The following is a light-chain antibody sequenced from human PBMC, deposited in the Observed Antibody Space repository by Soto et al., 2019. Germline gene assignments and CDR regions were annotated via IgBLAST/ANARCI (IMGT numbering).Light chain of an antibody. CDR3: SSYAGSNKLV. CDR1: SSDVGGYNY. CDR2: EVS. V-gene: IGLV2-8*01. J-gene: IGLJ2*01. Sequence: QSVPTQPPSASGSPGQSVTISCTGTSSDVGGYNYVSWYQQHPGKAPKLMIYEVSKRPSGVPDRFSGSKSGNTASLTVSGLQAEDEADYYCSSYAGSNKLVFGGGTKLTVL.